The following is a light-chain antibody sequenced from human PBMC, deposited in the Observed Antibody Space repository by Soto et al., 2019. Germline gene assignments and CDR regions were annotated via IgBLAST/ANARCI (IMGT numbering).Light chain of an antibody. Sequence: QSALTQPPSASGAPGQSVTISCTGTSGDVGGYNYVSWYQQHPGKAPKLMIYEVSKRPSGVPDRFSGSKSGNTASLTVSGLQAEDEADYYCSSYAGSNNYVFGTG. V-gene: IGLV2-8*01. CDR1: SGDVGGYNY. CDR2: EVS. CDR3: SSYAGSNNYV. J-gene: IGLJ1*01.